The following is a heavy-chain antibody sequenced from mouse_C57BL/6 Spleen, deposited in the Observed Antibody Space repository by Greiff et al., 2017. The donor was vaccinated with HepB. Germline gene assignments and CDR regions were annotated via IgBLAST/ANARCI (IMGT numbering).Heavy chain of an antibody. CDR2: IDPEDGDT. CDR3: TSHPLCITPVGAY. D-gene: IGHD1-1*01. Sequence: EVQLQQSGAELVRPGASVKLSCTASGFNIKDYYMHWVKQRPEQGLEWIGRIDPEDGDTEYAPKFQGKATMTADTSSNTAYLLHSSLTSEDTAVYYCTSHPLCITPVGAYWGQGTLVTVSA. V-gene: IGHV14-1*01. CDR1: GFNIKDYY. J-gene: IGHJ3*01.